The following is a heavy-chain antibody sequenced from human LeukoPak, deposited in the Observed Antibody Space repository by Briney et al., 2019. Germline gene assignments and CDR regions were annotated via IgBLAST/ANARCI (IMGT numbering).Heavy chain of an antibody. V-gene: IGHV1-24*01. Sequence: ASVKVSCKASGYTFTSYGISWVRQAPGKGLEWMGGFNPEDGETIYAQKFQGRVTMTEDTSTDTAYMELSSLRSEDTAVYYCATRDGYNTNNYDYWGQGTLVTVSS. CDR2: FNPEDGET. J-gene: IGHJ4*02. D-gene: IGHD5-12*01. CDR1: GYTFTSYG. CDR3: ATRDGYNTNNYDY.